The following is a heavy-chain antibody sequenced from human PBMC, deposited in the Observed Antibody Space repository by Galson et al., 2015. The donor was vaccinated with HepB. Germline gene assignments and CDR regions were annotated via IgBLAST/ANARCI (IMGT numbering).Heavy chain of an antibody. J-gene: IGHJ5*02. CDR1: GFTFDDYA. CDR2: ISWNSGSI. CDR3: AKFVGTGWFDP. Sequence: SLRLSCAASGFTFDDYAMHWVRQAPGKGLEWVSGISWNSGSIGYADYVKGRFTISRDNANNSLYLQMNSLRAEDTALYYCAKFVGTGWFDPWGQGTLVTVSS. V-gene: IGHV3-9*01. D-gene: IGHD1-1*01.